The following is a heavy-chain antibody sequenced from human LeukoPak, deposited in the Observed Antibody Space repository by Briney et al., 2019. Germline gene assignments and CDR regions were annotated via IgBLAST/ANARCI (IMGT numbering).Heavy chain of an antibody. CDR2: ISSSSSYI. J-gene: IGHJ3*02. CDR3: ARALGGVAVAGTPPEQAFDI. D-gene: IGHD6-19*01. CDR1: GFTFSSYS. V-gene: IGHV3-21*01. Sequence: MTGGSLRLSCAASGFTFSSYSMNRVRQAPGKGLEWVSSISSSSSYIYYADSVKGRFTISRDNAKNSLYLQMNSLRAEDTAVYYCARALGGVAVAGTPPEQAFDIWGQGTMVTVSS.